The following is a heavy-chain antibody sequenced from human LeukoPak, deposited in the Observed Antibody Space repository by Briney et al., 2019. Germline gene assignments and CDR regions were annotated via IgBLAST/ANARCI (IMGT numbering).Heavy chain of an antibody. V-gene: IGHV3-33*01. D-gene: IGHD3-22*01. Sequence: PGRSLRLSCAASGFTFSSHGMHWVRQAPGKGLEWVAVIWYDGSNKYYADSVKGRFTISRDNSKNTLYLQMNSLRAEDTAVYYCARDKGYYYDSSGPSYFDYWGQGTLVTVSS. CDR1: GFTFSSHG. CDR3: ARDKGYYYDSSGPSYFDY. CDR2: IWYDGSNK. J-gene: IGHJ4*02.